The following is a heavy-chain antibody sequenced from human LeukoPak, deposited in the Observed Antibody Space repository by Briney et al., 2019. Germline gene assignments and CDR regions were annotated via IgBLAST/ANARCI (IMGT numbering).Heavy chain of an antibody. Sequence: PGGSLRLSCAASGFTVSSNYMSWVRQAPGKGLEWVSVIYSGGSTYYADSVKGRFTISRDNSKNTLYLQMNSLRAEDTAVYYCARDPPSGGRKPNYWGQGTLVTVSS. D-gene: IGHD4-23*01. V-gene: IGHV3-66*01. CDR3: ARDPPSGGRKPNY. J-gene: IGHJ4*02. CDR2: IYSGGST. CDR1: GFTVSSNY.